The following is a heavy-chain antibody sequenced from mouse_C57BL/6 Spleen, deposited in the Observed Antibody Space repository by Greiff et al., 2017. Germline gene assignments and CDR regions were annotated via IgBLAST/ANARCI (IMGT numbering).Heavy chain of an antibody. D-gene: IGHD2-4*01. V-gene: IGHV1-64*01. J-gene: IGHJ2*01. CDR2: IHPNSGST. CDR1: GYTFTSYW. Sequence: QVQLQQPGAELVKPGASVKLSCKASGYTFTSYWMHWVKQRPGQGLEWIGMIHPNSGSTNYNEKFKSKATLTVDKSSSTAYMQLSSLTSEDSAVYYCARSLYDYDGPYFDYWGQGTTLTVSS. CDR3: ARSLYDYDGPYFDY.